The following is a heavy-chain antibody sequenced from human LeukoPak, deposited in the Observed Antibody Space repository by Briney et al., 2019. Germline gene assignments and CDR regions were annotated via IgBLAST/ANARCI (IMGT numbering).Heavy chain of an antibody. Sequence: GGSLRLSCAASGFTFSSYGMHWVRQAPGKGLEWVAVIWYDGSNKFYADSVKGRFTISRDNSKNTLYLQMNSLRAEDTAVYYCARGDYDILTGYYNDFDYWGQGTLVTVSS. V-gene: IGHV3-33*01. J-gene: IGHJ4*02. CDR2: IWYDGSNK. D-gene: IGHD3-9*01. CDR3: ARGDYDILTGYYNDFDY. CDR1: GFTFSSYG.